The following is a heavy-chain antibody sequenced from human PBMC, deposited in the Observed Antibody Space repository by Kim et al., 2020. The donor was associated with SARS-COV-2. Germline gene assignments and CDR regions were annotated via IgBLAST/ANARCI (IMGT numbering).Heavy chain of an antibody. V-gene: IGHV1-3*01. CDR2: INAGNGNT. CDR3: ARDVTVYYDILTGYSPFDY. CDR1: GYTFTSYA. D-gene: IGHD3-9*01. Sequence: ASVKVSCKASGYTFTSYAMHWVRQAPGQRLEWMGWINAGNGNTKYSQKFQGRVTITRDTSASTAYMELSSLRSEDTAVYYCARDVTVYYDILTGYSPFDYWGQRTLVTVSS. J-gene: IGHJ4*02.